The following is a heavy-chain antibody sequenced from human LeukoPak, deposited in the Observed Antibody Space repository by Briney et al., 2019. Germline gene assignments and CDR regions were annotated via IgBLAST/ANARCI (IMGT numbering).Heavy chain of an antibody. D-gene: IGHD2-2*03. V-gene: IGHV4-31*03. CDR1: GGSISSGGYY. CDR2: IYYSGST. Sequence: SETLSLTCTVSGGSISSGGYYWSWIRQHPGKGLEWIGYIYYSGSTYYNPSLKSRVTISVDTSKNQFSLKLSSVTAADTAVYYCARLASVMDNAFDIWGQGTMVTVSS. CDR3: ARLASVMDNAFDI. J-gene: IGHJ3*02.